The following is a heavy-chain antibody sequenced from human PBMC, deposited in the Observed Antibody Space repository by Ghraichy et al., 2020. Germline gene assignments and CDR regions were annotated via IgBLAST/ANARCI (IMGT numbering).Heavy chain of an antibody. Sequence: LSLTCAASGFTFGSNAMSWVRQAPGKGLEWVSTISGSGGNRHYADSVKGRFTISRDNSKNTVDLQMNSLRADDTAVYYCTRDPGYCSTSTCYAEGGWFDPWGQGALVTGSS. CDR2: ISGSGGNR. CDR3: TRDPGYCSTSTCYAEGGWFDP. D-gene: IGHD2-2*01. CDR1: GFTFGSNA. V-gene: IGHV3-23*01. J-gene: IGHJ5*02.